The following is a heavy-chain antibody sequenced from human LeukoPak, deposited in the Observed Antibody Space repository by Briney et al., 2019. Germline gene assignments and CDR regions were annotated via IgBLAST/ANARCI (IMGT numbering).Heavy chain of an antibody. CDR1: GFTFSTSS. D-gene: IGHD2-8*01. Sequence: GGSLRLSCAASGFTFSTSSMTWVRQAPGKGLEWVSSISRSVDYTYYADSVKGRFTMSRDNAKNSLYLQMNSLRAEDTAVYYCTRRYCTDGVCPFDIWGQGTMVTVSS. CDR3: TRRYCTDGVCPFDI. CDR2: ISRSVDYT. J-gene: IGHJ3*02. V-gene: IGHV3-21*01.